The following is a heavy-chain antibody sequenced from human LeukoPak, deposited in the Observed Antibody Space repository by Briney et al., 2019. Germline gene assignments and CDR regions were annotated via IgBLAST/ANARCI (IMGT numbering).Heavy chain of an antibody. V-gene: IGHV4-39*07. CDR1: GGSISSSSYY. D-gene: IGHD2-2*01. CDR3: ARVVPAATFDY. CDR2: IYYSGST. J-gene: IGHJ4*02. Sequence: PSETLSLTCTVPGGSISSSSYYWGWIRQPPGKGLEWIGSIYYSGSTYYNPSLKSRVTISVDTSKNQFSLKLSSVTAADTAVYYCARVVPAATFDYWGQGTLVTVSS.